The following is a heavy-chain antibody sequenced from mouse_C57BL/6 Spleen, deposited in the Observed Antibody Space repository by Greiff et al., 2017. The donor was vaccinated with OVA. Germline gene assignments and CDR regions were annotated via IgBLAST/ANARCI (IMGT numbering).Heavy chain of an antibody. CDR3: ARSEGTVVANDY. CDR2: IDPSDSET. V-gene: IGHV1-52*01. CDR1: GYTFTSYW. J-gene: IGHJ2*01. Sequence: QVQLQQPGAELVRPGSSVKLSCKASGYTFTSYWMHWVKQRPIQGLEWIGNIDPSDSETHYSQKFKDKATLTVDKSSSTAYMQLSSLTSEDSAVYYCARSEGTVVANDYWGQGTTLTVSS. D-gene: IGHD1-1*01.